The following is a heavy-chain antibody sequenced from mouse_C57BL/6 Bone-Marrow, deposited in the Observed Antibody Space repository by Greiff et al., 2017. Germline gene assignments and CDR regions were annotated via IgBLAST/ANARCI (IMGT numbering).Heavy chain of an antibody. CDR1: GFTFSSYG. Sequence: EVQLVESGGDLVKPGGSLKLSCAASGFTFSSYGMPWVRQTPDKRLEWVATISRGGSYTYYPDSVKGRFTISRDNAKNTRYLQMSSLKSEDTAMYYCATTVLAGAMDDWGQGTSVTVSS. V-gene: IGHV5-6*01. J-gene: IGHJ4*01. D-gene: IGHD4-1*01. CDR3: ATTVLAGAMDD. CDR2: ISRGGSYT.